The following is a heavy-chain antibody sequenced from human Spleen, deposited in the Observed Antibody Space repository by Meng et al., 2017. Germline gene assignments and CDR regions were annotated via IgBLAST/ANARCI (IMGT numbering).Heavy chain of an antibody. CDR1: GFYVSSNY. Sequence: EVQLVESGGGLIEPGGSLRLSCAASGFYVSSNYMSWARQAPGKGLEWVSVIYSGGSTYYADSVTGRFTISRDNSKNTLYLQMNSLRAEDTAVYYCVLETGSYSGHWGQGTLVTVSS. V-gene: IGHV3-53*01. CDR3: VLETGSYSGH. J-gene: IGHJ4*02. CDR2: IYSGGST. D-gene: IGHD1-26*01.